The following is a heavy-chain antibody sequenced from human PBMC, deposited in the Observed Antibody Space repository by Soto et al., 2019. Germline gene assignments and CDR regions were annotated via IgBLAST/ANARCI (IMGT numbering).Heavy chain of an antibody. CDR3: VKYTVTEDLGES. CDR2: VSRAGTYR. D-gene: IGHD3-16*01. J-gene: IGHJ5*02. Sequence: VQLLESGGDVVRPGGSLRLSCTASGFTFSSYAMGWVRQAPGKGLGWVAGVSRAGTYRFYTDSVRCRFSISRDNSRDTVDLYMNALRGDDTAVYFCVKYTVTEDLGESWGQGTLVSVSS. CDR1: GFTFSSYA. V-gene: IGHV3-23*01.